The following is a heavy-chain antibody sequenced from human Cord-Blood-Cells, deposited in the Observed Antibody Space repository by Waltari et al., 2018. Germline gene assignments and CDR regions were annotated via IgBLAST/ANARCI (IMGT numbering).Heavy chain of an antibody. V-gene: IGHV1-69*06. D-gene: IGHD6-6*01. Sequence: QVQLVQSGAEVKKPGSSVKVSCKASGGPFSSYAISWVRQAPGQGLEWMGGIIPFFGKANYAQKFQGRVTITADKSTSTAYMELSSLRSEYTAVYYWAREGRIAARNWYFDLWGRGTLVTVSS. CDR2: IIPFFGKA. CDR3: AREGRIAARNWYFDL. CDR1: GGPFSSYA. J-gene: IGHJ2*01.